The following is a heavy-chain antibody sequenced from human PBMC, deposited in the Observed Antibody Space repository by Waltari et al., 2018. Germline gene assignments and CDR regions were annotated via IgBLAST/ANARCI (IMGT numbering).Heavy chain of an antibody. J-gene: IGHJ4*02. Sequence: QLQLQESGPGLVKPSETLSLTCTVSGGSISSSSYYWGWIRQPPGKGLEWIGSIYYSGSTYYNPSLKSRVTISVDTSKNQFSLKLSSVTAADTAVYYCAREGLHYDILTGKICYYFDYWGQGTLVTVSS. CDR3: AREGLHYDILTGKICYYFDY. V-gene: IGHV4-39*07. CDR1: GGSISSSSYY. CDR2: IYYSGST. D-gene: IGHD3-9*01.